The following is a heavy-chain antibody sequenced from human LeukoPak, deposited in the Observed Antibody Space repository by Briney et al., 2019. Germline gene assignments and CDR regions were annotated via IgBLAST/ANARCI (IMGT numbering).Heavy chain of an antibody. J-gene: IGHJ4*02. CDR3: ARDSFGTVTPYYFDY. V-gene: IGHV4-4*07. CDR2: IYTSGST. Sequence: SETLSLTCTVSGGSISGYYWSWIRQPAGKGLEWIGRIYTSGSTNYNPSLKSRVTMSVDTSKNQFSLKLSSVTAADTAVYYCARDSFGTVTPYYFDYWGQGTLVTVSS. CDR1: GGSISGYY. D-gene: IGHD4-11*01.